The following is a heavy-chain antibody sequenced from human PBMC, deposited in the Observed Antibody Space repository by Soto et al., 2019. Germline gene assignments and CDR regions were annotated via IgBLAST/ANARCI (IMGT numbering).Heavy chain of an antibody. CDR1: GYTFTSYG. Sequence: ASVKVSCKASGYTFTSYGISWVRQAPGQGLEWMGWISAYNGNTNYAQKLQGRVTMTTDTSTSTAYMGLRSLRSDDTAVYYCARNIMITFGGVIVPALFDYWGQGTLVTVSS. CDR3: ARNIMITFGGVIVPALFDY. CDR2: ISAYNGNT. J-gene: IGHJ4*02. V-gene: IGHV1-18*01. D-gene: IGHD3-16*02.